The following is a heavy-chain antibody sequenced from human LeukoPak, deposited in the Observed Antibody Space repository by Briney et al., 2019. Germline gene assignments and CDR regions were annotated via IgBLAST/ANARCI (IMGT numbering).Heavy chain of an antibody. CDR2: VYYSGIT. D-gene: IGHD3-3*01. Sequence: SETLSLTCTVSGGSISSDYWSWIRQPPGKGLEWIGYVYYSGITNYNPSLKSRVTISVGTSKNHFSLKLTSVTAADTAVYYCARLLGWSGPINWYDPWGRGTLVTVSS. CDR1: GGSISSDY. V-gene: IGHV4-59*08. J-gene: IGHJ5*02. CDR3: ARLLGWSGPINWYDP.